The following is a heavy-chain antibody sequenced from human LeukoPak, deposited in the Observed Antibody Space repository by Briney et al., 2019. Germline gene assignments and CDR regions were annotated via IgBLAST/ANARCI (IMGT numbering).Heavy chain of an antibody. J-gene: IGHJ4*02. CDR2: ISSNGRST. V-gene: IGHV3-64*01. CDR3: ARVLGGHTNGLDY. D-gene: IGHD2-8*01. Sequence: GGSLRLSCVASGFTFSSYAMHWVRQAPGKGLEYVSAISSNGRSTYYANSVKGRFTISRDNPKNTLYLQMGSLRTEDMAVYYCARVLGGHTNGLDYWGQGTLVTVSS. CDR1: GFTFSSYA.